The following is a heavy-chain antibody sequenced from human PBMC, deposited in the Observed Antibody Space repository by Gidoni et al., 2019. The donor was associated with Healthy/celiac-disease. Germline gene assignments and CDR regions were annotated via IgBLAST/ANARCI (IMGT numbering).Heavy chain of an antibody. CDR2: INHSGST. Sequence: QVQLQQWGAGLLKPSETLSLTCAVYGGSFSGYYWSWIRQPPGKGLEWIGEINHSGSTNYNPSLKSRVTISVDTSKNQFSLKRSSVTAADTAVYYCARAIKSGRVNYWGQGTLVTVSS. CDR1: GGSFSGYY. CDR3: ARAIKSGRVNY. J-gene: IGHJ4*02. V-gene: IGHV4-34*01. D-gene: IGHD3-3*01.